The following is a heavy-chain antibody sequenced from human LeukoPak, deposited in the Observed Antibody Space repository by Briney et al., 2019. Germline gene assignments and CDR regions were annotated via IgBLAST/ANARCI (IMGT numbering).Heavy chain of an antibody. D-gene: IGHD6-13*01. CDR2: INTNTGNP. CDR1: GYTFTSYA. J-gene: IGHJ4*01. V-gene: IGHV7-4-1*02. Sequence: ASVKVSCKASGYTFTSYAMNWVRQAPGQGLEWMGWINTNTGNPTYAQGFTERFVFSLDTSVSTAYLQISSLKAEDTAVYYCARVTLAAAGKNRFDYWGHGTLVTVSS. CDR3: ARVTLAAAGKNRFDY.